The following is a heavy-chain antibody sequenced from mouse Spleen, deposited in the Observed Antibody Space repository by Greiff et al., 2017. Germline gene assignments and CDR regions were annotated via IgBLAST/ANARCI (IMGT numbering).Heavy chain of an antibody. CDR1: GYTFTDYY. CDR3: ARGDDYFDY. CDR2: INPYNGGT. V-gene: IGHV1-19*01. D-gene: IGHD3-3*01. Sequence: EVQLQESGPVLVKPGASVKMSCKASGYTFTDYYMNWVKQSHGKSLEWIGVINPYNGGTSYNQKFKGKATLTVDKSSSTAYMELNSLTSEDSAVYYCARGDDYFDYWGQGTTLTVSS. J-gene: IGHJ2*01.